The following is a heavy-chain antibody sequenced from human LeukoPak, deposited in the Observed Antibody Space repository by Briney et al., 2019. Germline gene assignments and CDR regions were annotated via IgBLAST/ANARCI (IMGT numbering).Heavy chain of an antibody. V-gene: IGHV3-48*01. CDR2: ISSSSSTI. CDR3: ASGGSGWYHLGNWFDP. J-gene: IGHJ5*02. D-gene: IGHD6-19*01. Sequence: PGGSLRLSCAASGFTFSSYSMNWVRQAPGKGLEWVSYISSSSSTIYYADSVKGRFTISRDNDKNSLYLQMNSLRAEDTAVYYCASGGSGWYHLGNWFDPWGQGTLVTVSS. CDR1: GFTFSSYS.